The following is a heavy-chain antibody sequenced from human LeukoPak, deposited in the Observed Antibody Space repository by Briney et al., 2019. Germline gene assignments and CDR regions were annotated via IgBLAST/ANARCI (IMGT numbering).Heavy chain of an antibody. D-gene: IGHD1-14*01. CDR2: ISTTSTYI. CDR1: GFTFSSYS. CDR3: ARDYAPDDI. Sequence: PGGSLSLSCAASGFTFSSYSMSWVRQAPGKGLEWVSSISTTSTYIYYADSVKGRFTISRDNARNSLYLQMNSLRAEDTAVYYCARDYAPDDIWGQGTMVTVSS. V-gene: IGHV3-21*01. J-gene: IGHJ3*02.